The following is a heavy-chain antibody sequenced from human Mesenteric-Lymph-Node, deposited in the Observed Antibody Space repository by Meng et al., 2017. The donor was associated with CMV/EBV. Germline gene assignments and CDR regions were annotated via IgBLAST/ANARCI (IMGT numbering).Heavy chain of an antibody. CDR1: GGSINNYH. V-gene: IGHV4-59*01. CDR3: ARERVGATTYWFDP. CDR2: IYYSGTT. J-gene: IGHJ5*02. Sequence: SETLSLTCTVSGGSINNYHWSWIRQPPGKGLEWIGYIYYSGTTNYNPSLKSRITISVDTSKNQFSLKLNSVTAADTAVYYCARERVGATTYWFDPWGQGTMVTVSS. D-gene: IGHD1-26*01.